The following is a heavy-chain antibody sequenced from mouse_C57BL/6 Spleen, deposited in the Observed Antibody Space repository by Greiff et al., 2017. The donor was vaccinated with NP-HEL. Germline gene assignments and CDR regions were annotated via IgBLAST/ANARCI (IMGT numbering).Heavy chain of an antibody. CDR2: IWTGGGT. J-gene: IGHJ1*03. Sequence: QVQLKQSGPGLVAPSQSLSITCTVSGFSLTSYAISWVRQPPGKGLEWLGVIWTGGGTNYNSALKSRLSISKDNSKSQVFLKMNSLQTDDTARYYCARNGEREDYGYDEGYCDVWGTGTTVTVSS. CDR3: ARNGEREDYGYDEGYCDV. D-gene: IGHD2-2*01. V-gene: IGHV2-9-1*01. CDR1: GFSLTSYA.